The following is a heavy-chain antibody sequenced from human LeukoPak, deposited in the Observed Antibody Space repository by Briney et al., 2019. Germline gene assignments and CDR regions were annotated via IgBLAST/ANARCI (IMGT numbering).Heavy chain of an antibody. Sequence: GGSLRLSCAASGFTFSNYWMSWVRQAPGKGLEWVSSISSSSSYIYYADSVKGRFTISRDNAKNSLYLQMNSLRAEDTAVYYCARDLRMVRGVYPFDIWGQGTMATVSS. CDR3: ARDLRMVRGVYPFDI. V-gene: IGHV3-21*01. CDR1: GFTFSNYW. D-gene: IGHD3-10*01. J-gene: IGHJ3*02. CDR2: ISSSSSYI.